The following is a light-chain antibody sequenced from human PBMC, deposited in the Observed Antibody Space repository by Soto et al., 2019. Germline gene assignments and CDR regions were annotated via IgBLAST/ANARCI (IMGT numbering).Light chain of an antibody. Sequence: DIVMTQSPDSLAVSLGERATINCKSSQSVLYSSNNKNYLAWYQQKPGQPPKLLIYWASTRESGVPDRFSGSGSGTDFTLTIGSLQAEDVAVYYCQQYYSTLTWTFGQGTKVEL. V-gene: IGKV4-1*01. CDR3: QQYYSTLTWT. CDR1: QSVLYSSNNKNY. J-gene: IGKJ1*01. CDR2: WAS.